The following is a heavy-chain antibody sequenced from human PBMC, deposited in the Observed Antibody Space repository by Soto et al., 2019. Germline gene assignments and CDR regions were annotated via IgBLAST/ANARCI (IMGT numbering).Heavy chain of an antibody. Sequence: QVQLVQSGAEVKKTGASVKVSCKASGYTFIGYYIHWVRQAPGQGLEGMGWINPNSGGTNYAQRFQGWVTMPRDRSISPAYMERRRLKSDDTAVYYCARGGGGLASLVYYGMDVWGQGTTVTVSS. CDR2: INPNSGGT. CDR1: GYTFIGYY. V-gene: IGHV1-2*04. J-gene: IGHJ6*02. D-gene: IGHD5-12*01. CDR3: ARGGGGLASLVYYGMDV.